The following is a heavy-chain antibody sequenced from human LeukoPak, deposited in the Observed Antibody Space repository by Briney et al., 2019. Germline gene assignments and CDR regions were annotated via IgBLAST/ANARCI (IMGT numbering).Heavy chain of an antibody. D-gene: IGHD1-1*01. CDR2: INPGGGDT. J-gene: IGHJ4*02. V-gene: IGHV1-46*02. CDR3: ARGPRGQRFDY. Sequence: ASVKVSCKASGYTFNTYYIHWVRQAPGQGLEWMGLINPGGGDTSYAQNLQGRVTMTRDTSTSTVYLELSNLRSEDTAVYYCARGPRGQRFDYWGQRTLVTVSS. CDR1: GYTFNTYY.